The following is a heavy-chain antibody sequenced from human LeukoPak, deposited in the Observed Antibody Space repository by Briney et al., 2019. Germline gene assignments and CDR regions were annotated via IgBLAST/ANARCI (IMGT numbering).Heavy chain of an antibody. Sequence: GGSLRLSCAASGFTFSNAWMSWVRPAPGKGLEWVGRIKSKTDGGTTDYAAPVKGRFTISRDDSKNTLYLQMNSLTTEDTAVFYCSTDRYYYDSSPRYWGQGTLVTVSS. V-gene: IGHV3-15*01. CDR2: IKSKTDGGTT. J-gene: IGHJ4*02. CDR3: STDRYYYDSSPRY. D-gene: IGHD3-22*01. CDR1: GFTFSNAW.